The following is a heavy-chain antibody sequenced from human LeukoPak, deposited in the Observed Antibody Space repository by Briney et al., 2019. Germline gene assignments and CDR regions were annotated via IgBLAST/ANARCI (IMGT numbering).Heavy chain of an antibody. V-gene: IGHV3-23*01. CDR2: ISGSGDST. CDR1: GFTFSSYA. Sequence: GGSLRLSCAASGFTFSSYAMSWVRQAPGKELEWVSAISGSGDSTYYADSVKGRFTISRDNSKNTLYLQMNSLRAEDTAVYYCAKESSMITFGGVIAFWGQGTLVTVSS. D-gene: IGHD3-16*02. J-gene: IGHJ4*02. CDR3: AKESSMITFGGVIAF.